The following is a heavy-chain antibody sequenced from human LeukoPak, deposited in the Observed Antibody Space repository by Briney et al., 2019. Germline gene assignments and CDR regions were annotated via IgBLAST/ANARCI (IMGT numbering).Heavy chain of an antibody. CDR2: IYYGGST. J-gene: IGHJ4*02. Sequence: PSETLSLTCTVSGGSISSSSYYWVWIRQPPGMGLEWIGSIYYGGSTYYNPSLKSRVTISVDTSKNQFSLKLSSVTAADTAVYYCARNYDSSGYYSGFDYWGQGTLVTVSS. CDR3: ARNYDSSGYYSGFDY. V-gene: IGHV4-39*07. CDR1: GGSISSSSYY. D-gene: IGHD3-22*01.